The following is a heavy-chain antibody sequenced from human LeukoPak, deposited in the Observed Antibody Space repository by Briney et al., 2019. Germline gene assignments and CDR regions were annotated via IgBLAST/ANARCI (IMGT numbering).Heavy chain of an antibody. CDR2: IYYSGST. D-gene: IGHD1-26*01. J-gene: IGHJ4*02. V-gene: IGHV4-59*08. CDR1: GGSISSYY. CDR3: ARHGSGSYGVDY. Sequence: SETLSLTCTVSGGSISSYYWSRIRQPPGKGLEWIGYIYYSGSTNYNPSLKSRVTISVDTSKNQFSLKLSSVTAADTAVYYCARHGSGSYGVDYWGQGTLVTVSS.